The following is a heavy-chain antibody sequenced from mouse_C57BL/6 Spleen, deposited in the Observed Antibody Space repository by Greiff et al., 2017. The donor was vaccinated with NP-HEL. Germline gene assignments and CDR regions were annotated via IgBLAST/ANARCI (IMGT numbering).Heavy chain of an antibody. J-gene: IGHJ2*01. CDR2: IYPGSGNT. CDR1: GYTFTDYY. CDR3: ARWNWEGYFDY. Sequence: QVQLQQSGAELVRPGASVKLSCKASGYTFTDYYINWVKQRPGQGLEWIARIYPGSGNTYYNEKFKGKATLTAEKSSSTAYMQLSSLTSEDSAVYFCARWNWEGYFDYWGQGTTLTVSS. V-gene: IGHV1-76*01. D-gene: IGHD4-1*01.